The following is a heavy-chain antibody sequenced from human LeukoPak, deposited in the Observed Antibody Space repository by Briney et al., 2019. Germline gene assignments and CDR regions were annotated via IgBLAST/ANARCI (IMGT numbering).Heavy chain of an antibody. J-gene: IGHJ4*02. V-gene: IGHV4-59*12. D-gene: IGHD1-26*01. Sequence: ETLSLTCTVSGGSISSYYWSWIRQPPGNGLGWIGCISNSGSTNHNPSRKSPVTISPDKSKNQFSLKLMSVTAADTAVYYCAREEMPGKFDYWGQGTLVTVSS. CDR1: GGSISSYY. CDR3: AREEMPGKFDY. CDR2: ISNSGST.